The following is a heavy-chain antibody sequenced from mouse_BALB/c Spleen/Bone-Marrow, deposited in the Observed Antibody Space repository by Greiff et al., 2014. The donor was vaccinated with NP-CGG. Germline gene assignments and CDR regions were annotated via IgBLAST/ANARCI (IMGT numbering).Heavy chain of an antibody. Sequence: VQLQQSGAELVKPGASVKLSCTASGFNIKDTYMHWVKQRPEQGLEWIGRIDPANGNTKYDPKFQGKATITADTSSNTAYLQLSSLISEDTAVYYCAPYYYGSGQFAYWRQGTLVTVSA. CDR2: IDPANGNT. CDR1: GFNIKDTY. J-gene: IGHJ3*01. D-gene: IGHD1-1*01. V-gene: IGHV14-3*02. CDR3: APYYYGSGQFAY.